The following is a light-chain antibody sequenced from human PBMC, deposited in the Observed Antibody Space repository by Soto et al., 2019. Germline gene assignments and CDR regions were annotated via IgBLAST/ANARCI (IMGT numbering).Light chain of an antibody. V-gene: IGLV1-40*01. J-gene: IGLJ2*01. CDR1: SSNIGAGYD. CDR2: GNT. Sequence: QLVLTQPPSVSGAPGQRVTISYTGSSSNIGAGYDVHWYQQLPGRAPKLPIYGNTNRPSGVPDRFSGSKSGTSASLAITGLQAEDEADYYCLSFDSSLSVVFGGGSKLTVL. CDR3: LSFDSSLSVV.